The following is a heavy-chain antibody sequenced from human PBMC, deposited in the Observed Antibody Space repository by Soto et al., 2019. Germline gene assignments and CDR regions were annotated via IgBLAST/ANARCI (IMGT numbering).Heavy chain of an antibody. V-gene: IGHV1-18*01. CDR3: ARNSGSLLYYYYYYMDV. J-gene: IGHJ6*03. CDR2: ISAYNSNT. Sequence: QVQLVQSGAEVKKPGASVKVSCKASGYTFTSYGISWVRQAPGQGLEWMGWISAYNSNTNYAQKLQGRVTMTTDTSTSTAYMELRSLRSDDTAVYYCARNSGSLLYYYYYYMDVWGKGTTVTVSS. D-gene: IGHD5-12*01. CDR1: GYTFTSYG.